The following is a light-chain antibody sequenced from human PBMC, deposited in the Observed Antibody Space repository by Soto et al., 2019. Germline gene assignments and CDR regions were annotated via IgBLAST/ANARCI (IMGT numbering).Light chain of an antibody. J-gene: IGKJ4*01. CDR1: QSVGNDY. CDR2: DAS. V-gene: IGKV3-20*01. Sequence: EIVLTQSPGTLSLSPGERATLSCRASQSVGNDYLAWFQQRPGQAPRLLIDDASRRATGIADRFSGSGSGTDFTLTISRVEPEDSAVYYCQQCATSPLTFGGGTKVEI. CDR3: QQCATSPLT.